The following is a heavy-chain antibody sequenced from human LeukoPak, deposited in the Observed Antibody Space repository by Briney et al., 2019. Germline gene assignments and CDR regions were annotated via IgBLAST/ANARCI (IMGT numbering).Heavy chain of an antibody. D-gene: IGHD4/OR15-4a*01. J-gene: IGHJ4*02. Sequence: SETLSLTCSVSGDFMSNDYWSWIRQSPGNGLEWIGLVYYGGSTKVNPSLRSRVALSIDTSKKQFSLTLPSVTSADTAVYFCARTNDYSDYGSFDLWGQGLLVTVTS. V-gene: IGHV4-59*01. CDR3: ARTNDYSDYGSFDL. CDR1: GDFMSNDY. CDR2: VYYGGST.